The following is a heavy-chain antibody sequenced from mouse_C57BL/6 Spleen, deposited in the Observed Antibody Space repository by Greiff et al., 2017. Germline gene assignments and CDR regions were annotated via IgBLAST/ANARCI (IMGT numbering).Heavy chain of an antibody. CDR1: GYAFSSYW. CDR2: ICPGDGDA. V-gene: IGHV1-80*01. CDR3: ARSAITTVVDY. J-gene: IGHJ2*01. Sequence: QVQLKQSGAELVKPGASVKISCKASGYAFSSYWMNWVKQRPGKGLEWIGQICPGDGDASYNGKFKGKATLTADKSSSTAYMPLSSRTSEDSAVYLRARSAITTVVDYWGQGTTLTVSA. D-gene: IGHD1-1*01.